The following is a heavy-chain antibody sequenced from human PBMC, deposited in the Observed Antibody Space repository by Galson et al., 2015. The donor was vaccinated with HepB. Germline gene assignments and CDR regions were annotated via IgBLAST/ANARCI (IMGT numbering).Heavy chain of an antibody. V-gene: IGHV5-51*01. CDR3: ARLGRGRDSSGRGGAFDI. D-gene: IGHD3-10*01. CDR2: IYPGDSDT. CDR1: GYIFTNYW. J-gene: IGHJ3*02. Sequence: QSGAEVKKPGESLKISCRGSGYIFTNYWIAWVRQIPGKGLEWMGIIYPGDSDTRPSPSFQGHVTISADKSISTAFLQWDSLKASDTAMYYCARLGRGRDSSGRGGAFDIWGHGTMVTVSS.